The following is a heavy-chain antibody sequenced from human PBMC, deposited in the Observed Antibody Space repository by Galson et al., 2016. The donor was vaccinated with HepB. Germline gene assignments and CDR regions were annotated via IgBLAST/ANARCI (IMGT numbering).Heavy chain of an antibody. Sequence: QSGAEVKKPGESLRISCKGSGYTFTTAWISWVRQVPGKGLEWMGRIDPSDSYTNYSPSFEGHVTISADKSINAAYLQWSSLKASDTGIYYCARHSQNEGSRYLEWLYSNWFDPWGQGTLLTVSS. D-gene: IGHD3-3*01. CDR1: GYTFTTAW. J-gene: IGHJ5*02. CDR2: IDPSDSYT. CDR3: ARHSQNEGSRYLEWLYSNWFDP. V-gene: IGHV5-10-1*01.